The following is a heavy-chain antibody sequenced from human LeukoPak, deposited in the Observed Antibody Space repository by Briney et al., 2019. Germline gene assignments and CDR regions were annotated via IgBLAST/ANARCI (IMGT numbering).Heavy chain of an antibody. CDR1: GGSISSYY. J-gene: IGHJ4*02. CDR3: ARRGGSGRSFDY. Sequence: SETLSLTCTVSGGSISSYYWSWIRQPPGKGLEWIGYIYSSGITDYNPSLKSRVTISVDTSKNQFSLKVSSVTAADTAVYYCARRGGSGRSFDYWGQGTLVTVSS. CDR2: IYSSGIT. D-gene: IGHD3-10*01. V-gene: IGHV4-59*01.